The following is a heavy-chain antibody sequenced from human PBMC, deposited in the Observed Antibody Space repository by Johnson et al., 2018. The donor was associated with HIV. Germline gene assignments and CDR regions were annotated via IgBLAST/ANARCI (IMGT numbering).Heavy chain of an antibody. D-gene: IGHD1-14*01. CDR2: ISYDGSDK. CDR3: ARVRPGNPHDAFDI. CDR1: GFTFSSYA. V-gene: IGHV3-30*04. J-gene: IGHJ3*02. Sequence: QVQLVEYGGGVVQPGRSLRLSCAASGFTFSSYAMHWVRQAPAKGLEWVAVISYDGSDKDYADSVKGRFPISRDNTTNSLFLQMNIVRDEDTAVYYCARVRPGNPHDAFDIWGQGTMVTVSS.